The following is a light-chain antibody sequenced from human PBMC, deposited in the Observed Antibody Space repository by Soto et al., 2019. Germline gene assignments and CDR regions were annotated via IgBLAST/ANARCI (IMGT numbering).Light chain of an antibody. CDR2: SGN. J-gene: IGLJ2*01. Sequence: QAVLTQPPSASGTPGQRVTISCSGSSSNIGRNTVNWYQQLPGTAPKLLIYSGNQRPSGVPDRFSGSKSGTSASLAISGLQSDDEADYYCAAWDASLNGVVFGGGTKVTVL. CDR3: AAWDASLNGVV. V-gene: IGLV1-44*01. CDR1: SSNIGRNT.